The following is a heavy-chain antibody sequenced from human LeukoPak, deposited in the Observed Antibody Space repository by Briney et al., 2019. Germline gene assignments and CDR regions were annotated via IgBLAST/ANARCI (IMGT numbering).Heavy chain of an antibody. CDR2: IYSGGST. J-gene: IGHJ3*02. CDR1: GFTVSSNY. V-gene: IGHV3-66*01. Sequence: PGGSLRLSCAASGFTVSSNYMSWVRQAPGKGLEWVSVIYSGGSTYYADSVKGRFTISRDNAKNSLYLQMNSLRAEDTAVYYCARDPGYCSSTSCLRDAFDIWGQGTMVTVSS. D-gene: IGHD2-2*01. CDR3: ARDPGYCSSTSCLRDAFDI.